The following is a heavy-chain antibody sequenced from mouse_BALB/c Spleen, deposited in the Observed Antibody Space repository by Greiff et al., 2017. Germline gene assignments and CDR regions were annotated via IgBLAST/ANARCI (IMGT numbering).Heavy chain of an antibody. J-gene: IGHJ4*01. CDR2: IRSKSNNYAT. Sequence: EVKLMESGGGLVQPKGSLKLSCAASGFTFNTYAMNWVRQAPGKGLEWVARIRSKSNNYATYYADSVKDRFTISRDDSQSMLYLQMNNLKTEDTAMYYCVTTVVAYYAMDYLGQGTSVTVSS. CDR1: GFTFNTYA. CDR3: VTTVVAYYAMDY. V-gene: IGHV10-1*02. D-gene: IGHD1-1*01.